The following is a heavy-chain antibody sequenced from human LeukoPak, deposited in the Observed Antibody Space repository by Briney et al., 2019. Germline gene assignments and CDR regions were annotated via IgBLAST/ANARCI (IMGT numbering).Heavy chain of an antibody. CDR2: ISSSGSTI. CDR3: ARTEWELGPCAFDI. V-gene: IGHV3-48*03. J-gene: IGHJ3*02. D-gene: IGHD7-27*01. Sequence: GGSLRLSCAASGFTFSSYEMNWVRQAPGKGLEWVSYISSSGSTIYYADSVKGRFTISRDNAKNSLYLQMNSLGAEDTALYYCARTEWELGPCAFDIWGQGTMVTVSS. CDR1: GFTFSSYE.